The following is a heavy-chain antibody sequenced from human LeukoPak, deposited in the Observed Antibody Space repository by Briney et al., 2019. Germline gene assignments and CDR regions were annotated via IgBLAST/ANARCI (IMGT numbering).Heavy chain of an antibody. CDR2: ISYDGSNK. CDR3: ARVYLPRGSPYYYYYYMDV. J-gene: IGHJ6*03. CDR1: GFTFSSYA. V-gene: IGHV3-30*01. Sequence: PGRSLRLSCAASGFTFSSYAMHWVRQAPGKGLEWVAVISYDGSNKYYADSVKGRFTISRDNSKNTLYLQMNSLRAEDTAVYYCARVYLPRGSPYYYYYYMDVWGKGTTVTVSS. D-gene: IGHD2-21*01.